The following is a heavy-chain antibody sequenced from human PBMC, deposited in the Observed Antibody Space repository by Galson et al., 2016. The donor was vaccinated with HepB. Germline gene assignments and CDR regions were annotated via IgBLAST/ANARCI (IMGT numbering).Heavy chain of an antibody. CDR3: ATVGGVF. J-gene: IGHJ4*02. CDR1: GYTLTELS. V-gene: IGHV1-24*01. D-gene: IGHD3-10*01. CDR2: FNPEDGEP. Sequence: SVKVSCKVSGYTLTELSMHWVRQPPGKGLEWMGAFNPEDGEPIYAQNFQGRFTMTEDTSTDTTYMVLTSLRSEDTAVYYCATVGGVFWGQGTLVSVSS.